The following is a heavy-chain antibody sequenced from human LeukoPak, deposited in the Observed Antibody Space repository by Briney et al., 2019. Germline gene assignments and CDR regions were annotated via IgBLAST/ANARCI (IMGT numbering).Heavy chain of an antibody. J-gene: IGHJ4*02. D-gene: IGHD3-10*01. CDR2: ISSSSYT. Sequence: PGGSLRLSCAASGFTFSDYYMSWIRQAPGKGLEWVSYISSSSYTNYADSVKGRFTIPRDNAKNSLYLQMNSLRAEDTAVYYCASYTYYYGSGSYYFGYWGQGTLVTVSS. CDR1: GFTFSDYY. V-gene: IGHV3-11*06. CDR3: ASYTYYYGSGSYYFGY.